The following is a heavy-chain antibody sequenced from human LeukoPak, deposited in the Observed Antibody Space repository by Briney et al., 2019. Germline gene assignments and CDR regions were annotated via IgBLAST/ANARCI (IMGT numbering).Heavy chain of an antibody. D-gene: IGHD3-9*01. CDR3: ARDPQITSDYDILTDNYYYYGMDV. V-gene: IGHV1-18*01. Sequence: GASVKVSCKASGYTFTSYGISWVRQAPGQGLEWMGWISAYNGNTNYAQKLQGRVTMTTDTSTSTAYMELRSLRSDDTAVYYCARDPQITSDYDILTDNYYYYGMDVWGQGTTVTVSS. CDR2: ISAYNGNT. J-gene: IGHJ6*02. CDR1: GYTFTSYG.